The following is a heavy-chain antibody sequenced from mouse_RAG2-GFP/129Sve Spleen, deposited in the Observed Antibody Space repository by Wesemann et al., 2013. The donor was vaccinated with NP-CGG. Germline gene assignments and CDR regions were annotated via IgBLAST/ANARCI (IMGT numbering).Heavy chain of an antibody. Sequence: EYAGYISYSGSTYYNPSLKSRISITRDTSKNQYYLQLNSVTTEDTATYYCARPYITTVVGYAMDYWGQGTSVTVSS. J-gene: IGHJ4*01. V-gene: IGHV3-8*02. CDR3: ARPYITTVVGYAMDY. CDR2: ISYSGST. D-gene: IGHD1-1*01.